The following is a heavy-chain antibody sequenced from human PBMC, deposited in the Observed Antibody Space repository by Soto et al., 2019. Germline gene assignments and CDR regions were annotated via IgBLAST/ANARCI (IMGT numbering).Heavy chain of an antibody. CDR2: INAGNGNT. CDR3: ARDPSYYGMDV. Sequence: QVQLVQSGAEEKKPGASVKVSCKASGYTFTSYAMHWVRQAPGQRLEWMGWINAGNGNTKYSQKFQGRVTITRDTSASTAYMELSRLRSEDTAVYYCARDPSYYGMDVWGQGPTVTVSS. V-gene: IGHV1-3*05. J-gene: IGHJ6*02. CDR1: GYTFTSYA.